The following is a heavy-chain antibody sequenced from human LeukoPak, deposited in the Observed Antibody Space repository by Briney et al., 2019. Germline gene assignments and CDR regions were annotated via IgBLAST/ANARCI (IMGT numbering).Heavy chain of an antibody. CDR3: ASHWGGY. V-gene: IGHV3-53*01. Sequence: GGSLRLSCAASGFIFSTNYMSWVRQAPGKGLEWVSIIYDSGTIHYADSVKGRFTISRDNLKNTLYLQMNSLRAEDTAVYYCASHWGGYWGQGTLVTVSS. CDR1: GFIFSTNY. J-gene: IGHJ4*02. CDR2: IYDSGTI. D-gene: IGHD3-16*01.